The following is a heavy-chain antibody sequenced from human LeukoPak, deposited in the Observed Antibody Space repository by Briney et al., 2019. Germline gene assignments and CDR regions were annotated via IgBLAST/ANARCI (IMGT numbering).Heavy chain of an antibody. D-gene: IGHD5-18*01. Sequence: GGSLRLSCVASGFTFTGHSMHWVRQAPGKGLEWVAVVAHDEKTIFYADSLKGRFTVSRDNSKNTLYLQMNSLRAEDTAVYYCAKSPFGYSYGYFNYYYYYMDVWGKGTTVTVSS. CDR2: VAHDEKTI. J-gene: IGHJ6*03. CDR3: AKSPFGYSYGYFNYYYYYMDV. V-gene: IGHV3-30*18. CDR1: GFTFTGHS.